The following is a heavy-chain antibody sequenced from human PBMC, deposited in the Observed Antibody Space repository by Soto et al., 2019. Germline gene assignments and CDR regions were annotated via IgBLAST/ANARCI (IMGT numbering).Heavy chain of an antibody. Sequence: QVQLQESGPGLVKPSQTLSLTCTVSGGSISSGHYYWSWIRQPPGKGLEWIGYIYYTGSTYYVPSLKSRVTISADTSQNQFSLKLSSVTAADTPVYYCARATLEQQLGYWGQGTLVTVSS. CDR2: IYYTGST. D-gene: IGHD6-13*01. J-gene: IGHJ4*02. CDR3: ARATLEQQLGY. V-gene: IGHV4-30-4*01. CDR1: GGSISSGHYY.